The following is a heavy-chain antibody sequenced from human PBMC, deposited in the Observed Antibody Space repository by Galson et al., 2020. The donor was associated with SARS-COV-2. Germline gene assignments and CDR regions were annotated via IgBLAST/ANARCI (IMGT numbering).Heavy chain of an antibody. V-gene: IGHV3-23*01. D-gene: IGHD2-15*01. CDR1: GFIFSSCG. Sequence: GGSLRLSCAASGFIFSSCGMNWVRQAPGKGLEWVSGVSASGDSTFYAESVKGRFTISRDNSKNTLYLHMNSLRAEDTAVYYCAKEAVAATGLIEYWGQGTLVTVS. CDR3: AKEAVAATGLIEY. CDR2: VSASGDST. J-gene: IGHJ4*02.